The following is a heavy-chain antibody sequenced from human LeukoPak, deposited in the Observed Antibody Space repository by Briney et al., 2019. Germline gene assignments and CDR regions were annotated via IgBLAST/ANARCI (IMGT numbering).Heavy chain of an antibody. CDR2: VTGSSGGT. V-gene: IGHV3-23*01. Sequence: QPGGSLRLSCAASGFTFSSYAMTWVRQAPGKGLEWVSAVTGSSGGTYYAGSVKGRFTISRDDSKSTLYLQMNSLRVEDTAVYYCAKSGHSTSSWFDPWGQGTLVIVSS. D-gene: IGHD6-6*01. CDR1: GFTFSSYA. J-gene: IGHJ5*02. CDR3: AKSGHSTSSWFDP.